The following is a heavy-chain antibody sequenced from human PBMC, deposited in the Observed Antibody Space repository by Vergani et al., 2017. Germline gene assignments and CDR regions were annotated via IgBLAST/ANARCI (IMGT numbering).Heavy chain of an antibody. CDR3: ARQQWRTARGAFDI. CDR2: INHSGST. D-gene: IGHD6-19*01. J-gene: IGHJ3*02. CDR1: GGSFSGYY. Sequence: QVQLQQWGAGLLKPSETLSLTCAVYGGSFSGYYWSWIRQPPGKGLEWIGEINHSGSTNYNPSLKSRVTISVDTSKSQFSLKLSSVPAADTAVYYCARQQWRTARGAFDIWGQGTMVTVSS. V-gene: IGHV4-34*01.